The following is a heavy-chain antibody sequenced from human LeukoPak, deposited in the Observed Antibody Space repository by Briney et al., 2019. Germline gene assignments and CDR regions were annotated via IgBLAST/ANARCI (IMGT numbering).Heavy chain of an antibody. J-gene: IGHJ4*02. CDR3: ARSPRVVVPAARWRPYYFDY. V-gene: IGHV4-34*01. CDR1: GGSFSGYY. Sequence: SETLSLTCAVYGGSFSGYYWSWIRQPPGKGLEWIGEINHSGSTNDNPSLKSRVTISVDTSKNQFSLKLSSVTAADTAVYYCARSPRVVVPAARWRPYYFDYWGQGTLVTVSS. CDR2: INHSGST. D-gene: IGHD2-2*01.